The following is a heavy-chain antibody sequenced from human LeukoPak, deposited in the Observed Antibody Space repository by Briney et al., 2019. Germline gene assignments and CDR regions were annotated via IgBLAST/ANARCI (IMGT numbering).Heavy chain of an antibody. V-gene: IGHV3-21*01. Sequence: PGGSLRLSCAASGFTFSSYSMNWVRQAPGKGLEWVSSISSSSSYIYYADSVEGRFTISRDNAKNSLYLQMNSLRAEDTAVYYCASLDFFRGVITDPIDYWGQGTLVTVSS. J-gene: IGHJ4*02. D-gene: IGHD3-10*01. CDR3: ASLDFFRGVITDPIDY. CDR2: ISSSSSYI. CDR1: GFTFSSYS.